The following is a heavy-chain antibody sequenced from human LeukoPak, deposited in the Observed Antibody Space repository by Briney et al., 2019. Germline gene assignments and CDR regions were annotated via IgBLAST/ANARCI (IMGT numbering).Heavy chain of an antibody. Sequence: SETLSLTCTVSGGSVNSYYWSWIRQPPGEGLEWIGYIYYTGSTKYNPSLKSRVTMSVDTSKNQFSLKLSSVTAADTAVYYCARGVEYSSSSGLGYWGQGTLVTVSS. CDR3: ARGVEYSSSSGLGY. V-gene: IGHV4-59*02. D-gene: IGHD6-6*01. CDR1: GGSVNSYY. CDR2: IYYTGST. J-gene: IGHJ4*02.